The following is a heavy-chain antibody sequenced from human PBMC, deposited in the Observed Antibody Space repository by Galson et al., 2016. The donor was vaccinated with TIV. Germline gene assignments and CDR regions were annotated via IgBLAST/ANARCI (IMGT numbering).Heavy chain of an antibody. J-gene: IGHJ6*02. CDR2: TYYRSKWYN. V-gene: IGHV6-1*01. Sequence: CAISGDSVSSSSAWNWIRQSPSRGLEWLGRTYYRSKWYNDYALSVKSRITINPDTSKNQFSLQLNSVTPEDTAVYYCARDRTLPGYYYNGMDVWGQGTTVTVSS. D-gene: IGHD1/OR15-1a*01. CDR3: ARDRTLPGYYYNGMDV. CDR1: GDSVSSSSA.